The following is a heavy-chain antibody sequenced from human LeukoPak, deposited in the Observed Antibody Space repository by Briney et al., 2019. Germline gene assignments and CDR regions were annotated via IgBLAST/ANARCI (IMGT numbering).Heavy chain of an antibody. D-gene: IGHD4-17*01. CDR2: IYSGGTT. CDR1: GLTVSSNY. CDR3: ASKLTTGC. Sequence: GGSLRLSCVVSGLTVSSNYMSWVRQAPGKGLEWVSVIYSGGTTNYADSVKGRFLVYRDNSKNTLYLQMNSLRAEDTAVYYCASKLTTGCWGQGTLVTVSS. V-gene: IGHV3-66*01. J-gene: IGHJ4*02.